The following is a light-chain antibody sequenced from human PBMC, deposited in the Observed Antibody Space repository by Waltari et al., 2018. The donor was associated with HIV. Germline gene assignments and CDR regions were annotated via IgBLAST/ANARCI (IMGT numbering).Light chain of an antibody. Sequence: QSVLTQPPSASGTPGQRVTISCSGSSSNIGSNYVYWYQQLPGTAPKHLIYRKNQRPSGVPDRFSGSKSGTSASLAISGLRSEDEADYYCAAWDDSLSGYVFGTGTKVTVL. V-gene: IGLV1-47*01. CDR1: SSNIGSNY. CDR3: AAWDDSLSGYV. J-gene: IGLJ1*01. CDR2: RKN.